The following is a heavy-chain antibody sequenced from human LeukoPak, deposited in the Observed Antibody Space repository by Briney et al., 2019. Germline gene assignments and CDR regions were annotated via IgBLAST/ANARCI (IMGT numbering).Heavy chain of an antibody. J-gene: IGHJ4*02. V-gene: IGHV1-69*06. Sequence: SVKVSCKASGGTFSSYAISWVRQAPGQGLEWMGGIIPIFGTANYAQKFQGRVTITSDKFTITAYMELSSLRSEDTAVYYCASTLQDIVVVPAAGRCDSWGQGTLVTVSS. CDR2: IIPIFGTA. D-gene: IGHD2-2*01. CDR1: GGTFSSYA. CDR3: ASTLQDIVVVPAAGRCDS.